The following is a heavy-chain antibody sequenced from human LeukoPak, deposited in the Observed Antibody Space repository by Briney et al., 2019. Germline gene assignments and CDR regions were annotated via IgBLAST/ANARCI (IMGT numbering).Heavy chain of an antibody. J-gene: IGHJ2*01. CDR1: GYTFTHHG. D-gene: IGHD6-19*01. CDR2: ISCYNGDT. V-gene: IGHV1-18*04. Sequence: ASVKVSCKASGYTFTHHGITWVRQAPGQGLEWMGWISCYNGDTKYAQKFKGRVTMTTDASTTTAYMELRSLRSDDTALYFCARDPSNTSGRFQYFDLWGRGTLVTVSS. CDR3: ARDPSNTSGRFQYFDL.